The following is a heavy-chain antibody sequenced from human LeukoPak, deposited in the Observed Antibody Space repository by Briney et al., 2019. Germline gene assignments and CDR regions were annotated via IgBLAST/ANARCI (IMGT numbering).Heavy chain of an antibody. Sequence: GGSLRLSCAASGFTFSSYWMSWVRQAPGKGLEWVANIKQDGSEKYYVDSVKGRFTISRDNAKNSLYLQMNSPRAEDTAVYYCARGRTGLPDAFDIWGKGTMVTVSS. CDR3: ARGRTGLPDAFDI. V-gene: IGHV3-7*01. J-gene: IGHJ3*02. D-gene: IGHD4-17*01. CDR1: GFTFSSYW. CDR2: IKQDGSEK.